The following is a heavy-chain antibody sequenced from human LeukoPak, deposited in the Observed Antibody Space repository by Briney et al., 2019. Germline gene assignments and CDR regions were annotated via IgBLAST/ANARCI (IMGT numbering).Heavy chain of an antibody. J-gene: IGHJ4*02. CDR2: IYYSGST. CDR1: GGSISTYY. D-gene: IGHD3-3*01. CDR3: ARDRRSLYDFWSGYYMGGYFDY. Sequence: SETLSLTCTVSGGSISTYYWSWIRQPPGKGLEWIGYIYYSGSTYYNPSLKSRVTISVDTSKNQFSLKLGSVTAADTAVYYCARDRRSLYDFWSGYYMGGYFDYWGQGTLVTVSS. V-gene: IGHV4-30-4*08.